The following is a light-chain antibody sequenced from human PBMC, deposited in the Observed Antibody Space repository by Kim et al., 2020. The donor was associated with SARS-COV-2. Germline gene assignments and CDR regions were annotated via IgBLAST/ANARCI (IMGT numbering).Light chain of an antibody. CDR1: TSNIGAGYA. V-gene: IGLV1-40*01. CDR3: QSYDTSLSAYV. CDR2: GNT. J-gene: IGLJ3*02. Sequence: TISYTGSTSNIGAGYAVHWYQQLPRTAPKLLIYGNTDRPSGVPDRFSGSNSGTSASLAITGLQAEDEADYYCQSYDTSLSAYVFGGGTQLTVL.